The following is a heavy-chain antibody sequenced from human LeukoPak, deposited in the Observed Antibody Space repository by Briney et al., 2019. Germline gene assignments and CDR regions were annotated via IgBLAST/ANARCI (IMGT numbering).Heavy chain of an antibody. Sequence: SETLSLTCTVSGGSISSGSYYWSWIRQPSGKGLEWVGRIYTSGITNYNPSLKSRVTISVDTSKNQFSLKLSSVTAADTAVYYCARAYGSGSLDAFDIWGQGTMVTVSS. D-gene: IGHD3-10*01. J-gene: IGHJ3*02. CDR2: IYTSGIT. V-gene: IGHV4-61*02. CDR3: ARAYGSGSLDAFDI. CDR1: GGSISSGSYY.